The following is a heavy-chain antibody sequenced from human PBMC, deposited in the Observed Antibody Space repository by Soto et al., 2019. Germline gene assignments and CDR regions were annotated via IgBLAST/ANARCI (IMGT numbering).Heavy chain of an antibody. CDR2: IWYDGSNK. Sequence: QVQLVESGGGVVQPGRSLRLSCAASGFTFSSYGMHWVRQAPGKGLEWVAVIWYDGSNKYYADSVKGRFTISRDNSKNTLYLQMNSLRAEDTAVYYCARDNGSSWYGQTNWFDPWGQGTLVTVSS. D-gene: IGHD6-13*01. CDR1: GFTFSSYG. CDR3: ARDNGSSWYGQTNWFDP. V-gene: IGHV3-33*01. J-gene: IGHJ5*02.